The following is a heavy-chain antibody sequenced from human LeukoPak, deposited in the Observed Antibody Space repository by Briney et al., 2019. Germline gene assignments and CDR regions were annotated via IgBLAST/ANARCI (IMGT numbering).Heavy chain of an antibody. CDR1: RFTFSSYA. V-gene: IGHV3-30-3*01. CDR3: ARVPLSWFLDH. CDR2: ISYDGSNK. J-gene: IGHJ1*01. D-gene: IGHD6-13*01. Sequence: GGSLRLSCTAYRFTFSSYAMHWVRQAPGKGLEWVAVISYDGSNKYYADSVKGRFTISRDNSKNTLYLQMISLRAEDTAVYYCARVPLSWFLDHWGQGTLVTVSS.